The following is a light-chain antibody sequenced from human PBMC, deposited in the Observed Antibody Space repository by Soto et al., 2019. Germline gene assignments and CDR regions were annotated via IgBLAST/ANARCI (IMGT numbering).Light chain of an antibody. CDR3: AAWDDSLSGPRV. Sequence: QSVLTQPPSASGTPGQRVTISCSGSSSNIGSNYVYWYQQLPGTAPKLLIYRNNQRPSGVPDRFSGSKSGTSASLAISGLRSEDEAAYYCAAWDDSLSGPRVFGGGTKLTVL. CDR1: SSNIGSNY. J-gene: IGLJ3*02. CDR2: RNN. V-gene: IGLV1-47*01.